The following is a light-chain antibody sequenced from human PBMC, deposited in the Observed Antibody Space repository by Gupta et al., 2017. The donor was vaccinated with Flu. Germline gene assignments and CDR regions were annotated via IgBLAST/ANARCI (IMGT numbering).Light chain of an antibody. CDR3: CSYAGSNNYV. V-gene: IGLV2-23*02. Sequence: QSALPQPASLSGSLGQSITISCPGASSDVGSYNLVSWYQQYPGEAPKVLIHEVRYRPSGVSDRFSGSKSGNTASLTISGLQAEDEAYYFCCSYAGSNNYVFGTGTRVSVL. CDR2: EVR. CDR1: SSDVGSYNL. J-gene: IGLJ1*01.